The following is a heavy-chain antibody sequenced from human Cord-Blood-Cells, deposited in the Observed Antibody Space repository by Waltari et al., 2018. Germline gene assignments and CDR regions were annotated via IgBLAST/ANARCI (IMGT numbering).Heavy chain of an antibody. Sequence: QVTLKESGPVLVKPTETLTLTCTVSGFSLSNARMGGSWIRQPPGKALEWLAHIFSNDEKSYSTSLKSRLTISKDTSKSQVVLTMTNMDPVDTATYYCARILEDYDFWSGYYDAFDIWGQGTMVTVSS. CDR2: IFSNDEK. D-gene: IGHD3-3*01. J-gene: IGHJ3*02. V-gene: IGHV2-26*01. CDR1: GFSLSNARMG. CDR3: ARILEDYDFWSGYYDAFDI.